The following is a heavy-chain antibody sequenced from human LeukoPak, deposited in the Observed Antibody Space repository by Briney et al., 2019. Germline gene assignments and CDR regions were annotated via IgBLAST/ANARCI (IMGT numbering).Heavy chain of an antibody. CDR1: GFTFSSYA. CDR2: ISGSGGST. D-gene: IGHD3-22*01. CDR3: QARGHYRVVTYNFDY. Sequence: GGSLRLSCAASGFTFSSYAMSWVRQAPGKGLEWVSAISGSGGSTYYADSVKGRFTISRDNSKNTLYLQMNSLRAEDTAVYYCQARGHYRVVTYNFDYWGQGTLVTVSS. J-gene: IGHJ4*02. V-gene: IGHV3-23*01.